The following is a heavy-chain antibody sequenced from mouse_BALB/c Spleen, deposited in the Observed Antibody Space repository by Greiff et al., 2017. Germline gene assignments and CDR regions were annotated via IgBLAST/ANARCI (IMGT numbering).Heavy chain of an antibody. J-gene: IGHJ4*01. CDR3: ARWEPPRQLGLRAMDY. Sequence: QVQLQQSGAELMKPGASVKISCKATGYTFSSYWIEWVKQRPGHGLEWIGEILPGSGSTNYNEKFKGKATFTADTSSNTAYMQLSSLTSEDSAVYYCARWEPPRQLGLRAMDYWGQGTSVTVSS. D-gene: IGHD3-2*01. V-gene: IGHV1-9*01. CDR2: ILPGSGST. CDR1: GYTFSSYW.